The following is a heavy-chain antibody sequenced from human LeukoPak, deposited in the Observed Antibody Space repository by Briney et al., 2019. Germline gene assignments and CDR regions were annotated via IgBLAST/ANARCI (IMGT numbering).Heavy chain of an antibody. V-gene: IGHV3-74*01. CDR3: ARGRSGGSLHDY. Sequence: GGSLRLSCAASGFTFSSYVMSWVRQAPGKGLVWVSRINSDGSSTSYADSVKGRFTISRDNAKNTLYLQMNSLRAEDTAVYYCARGRSGGSLHDYWGQGTLVTVSS. CDR1: GFTFSSYV. D-gene: IGHD2-15*01. J-gene: IGHJ4*02. CDR2: INSDGSST.